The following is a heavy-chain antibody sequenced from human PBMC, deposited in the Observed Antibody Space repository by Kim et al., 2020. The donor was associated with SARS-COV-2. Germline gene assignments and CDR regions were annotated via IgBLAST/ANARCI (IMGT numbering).Heavy chain of an antibody. CDR3: ARDITPDAYDM. CDR2: MKPDGSEK. Sequence: GGSLRLSCAASGFTFTGYWMSWVRQAPGKGLEWVANMKPDGSEKYYADSVKGRFTISRDNAQNSLSLQMNSLTVEDTALYYCARDITPDAYDMWGQGTMV. J-gene: IGHJ3*02. V-gene: IGHV3-7*01. CDR1: GFTFTGYW. D-gene: IGHD1-20*01.